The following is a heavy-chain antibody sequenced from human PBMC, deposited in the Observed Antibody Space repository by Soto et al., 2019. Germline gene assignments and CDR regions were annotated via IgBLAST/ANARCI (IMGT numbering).Heavy chain of an antibody. V-gene: IGHV1-69*02. CDR3: ARAAGVQWLSWFDY. J-gene: IGHJ4*02. Sequence: QVQLVQSGAEVKKPGSSVKVSCKASGGTFSSYTISWVRQAPGQGLEWMGRIIPILGIANYAQKFQGRVTITADKATSTADMELSSLRSEDTAVYYCARAAGVQWLSWFDYWGQGTLVTVSS. CDR1: GGTFSSYT. CDR2: IIPILGIA. D-gene: IGHD6-19*01.